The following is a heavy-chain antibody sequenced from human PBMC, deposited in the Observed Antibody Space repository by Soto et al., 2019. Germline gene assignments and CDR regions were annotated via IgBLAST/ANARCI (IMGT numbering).Heavy chain of an antibody. V-gene: IGHV3-30*18. CDR3: SKDRRGGRAVLDS. Sequence: GESLKISCKGSGYSFSNYGMHWVRQAPGKGLEWVAVISYDGSSKYHADSVKGRFTISRDNSKNTLHLQMNSLRAEDTAVYYCSKDRRGGRAVLDSWGQGTPVTVSS. CDR1: GYSFSNYG. D-gene: IGHD2-8*01. J-gene: IGHJ4*02. CDR2: ISYDGSSK.